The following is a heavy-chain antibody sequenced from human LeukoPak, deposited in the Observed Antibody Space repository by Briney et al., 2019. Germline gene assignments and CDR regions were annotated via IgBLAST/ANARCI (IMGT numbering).Heavy chain of an antibody. CDR2: INSDASSI. V-gene: IGHV3-74*01. D-gene: IGHD3-9*01. CDR3: ARVATSRYDILTGYYTGARTLDY. CDR1: GFTFSTCW. Sequence: PGGSLRLSCAASGFTFSTCWMHWVRQAPGKGLVWVSRINSDASSISYADSVKGRFTISRDNAKNTLYLQMNSLRAEDTAVYYCARVATSRYDILTGYYTGARTLDYWGQGTLVTVSS. J-gene: IGHJ4*02.